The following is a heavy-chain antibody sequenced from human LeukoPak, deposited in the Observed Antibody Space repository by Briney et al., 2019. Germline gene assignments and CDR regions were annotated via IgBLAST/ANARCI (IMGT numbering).Heavy chain of an antibody. CDR2: IWYDGSNK. V-gene: IGHV3-33*06. J-gene: IGHJ4*02. Sequence: AGGSLRLSCAASGFTFSSYGMHWVRQAPGKGLEWVAVIWYDGSNKYYADSVKGRFTISRDNSKNTLYLQMNSLRAKDTAVYYCAKRADSNAHSFDYWGQGTLVTVSS. D-gene: IGHD3-22*01. CDR3: AKRADSNAHSFDY. CDR1: GFTFSSYG.